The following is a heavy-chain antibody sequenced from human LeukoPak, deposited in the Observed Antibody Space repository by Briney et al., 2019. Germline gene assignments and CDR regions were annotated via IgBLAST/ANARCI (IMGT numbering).Heavy chain of an antibody. D-gene: IGHD1-1*01. J-gene: IGHJ4*02. Sequence: GGSLRLPCAASGFTLSSHHMSWVREARARGLVWVLSLRGNGDTFYADSVKGRFTLSREDPRNTVYLQLSKLRVEDTAVYYCAKASWVSNADAVLWGQGTVVTVSS. CDR1: GFTLSSHH. V-gene: IGHV3-23*01. CDR2: LRGNGDT. CDR3: AKASWVSNADAVL.